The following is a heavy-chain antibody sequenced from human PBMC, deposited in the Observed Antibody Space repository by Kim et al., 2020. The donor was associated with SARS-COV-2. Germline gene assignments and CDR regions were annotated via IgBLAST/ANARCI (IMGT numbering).Heavy chain of an antibody. CDR1: GFNFSNHD. CDR3: AKDSLLWFGHLMNYFDF. J-gene: IGHJ4*02. D-gene: IGHD3-10*01. Sequence: GGSLRLSCAASGFNFSNHDMNWVRQAPGQGLEWVSGITRRGDTTYYADSVRGRFTVSRDNSKSTLFLQINSLRAEDTAVYFCAKDSLLWFGHLMNYFDFWGPGTLVTVSS. CDR2: ITRRGDTT. V-gene: IGHV3-23*01.